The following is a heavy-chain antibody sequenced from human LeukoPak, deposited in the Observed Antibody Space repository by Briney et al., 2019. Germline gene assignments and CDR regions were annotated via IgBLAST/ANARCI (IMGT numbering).Heavy chain of an antibody. CDR3: ARGRYSGTTYYFDY. Sequence: GGSLRLSCGASRFSFSKYWMSWVRQAPGEGLEWVANINEDGSEKYYAESVKGRFTISRDNAKNSLYLQMNSLRAEDTAMYYCARGRYSGTTYYFDYWGQGTLVTVSS. CDR1: RFSFSKYW. D-gene: IGHD5-12*01. V-gene: IGHV3-7*03. J-gene: IGHJ4*02. CDR2: INEDGSEK.